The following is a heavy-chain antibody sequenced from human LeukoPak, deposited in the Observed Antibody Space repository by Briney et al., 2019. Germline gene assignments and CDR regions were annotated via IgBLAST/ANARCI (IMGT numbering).Heavy chain of an antibody. V-gene: IGHV3-20*04. CDR3: ARDLSSSWAPNY. D-gene: IGHD6-13*01. CDR2: INWNGGST. Sequence: SGGSLRLSCAASGFTFDDYGMSWVRQAPGKGLEWVSGINWNGGSTGYADSVKGRLTISRDNAKNSLYLQMNSLRAEDTALYYCARDLSSSWAPNYWGQGTLVTVSS. CDR1: GFTFDDYG. J-gene: IGHJ4*02.